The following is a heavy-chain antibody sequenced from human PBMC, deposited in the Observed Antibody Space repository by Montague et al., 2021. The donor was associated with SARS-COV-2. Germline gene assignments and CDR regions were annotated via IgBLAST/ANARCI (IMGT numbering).Heavy chain of an antibody. CDR2: ITYSGRT. Sequence: SETLSLTCTVSGGSVSNSPCYWGRISPPTGRGLDWVRSITYSGRTYFSPYNKSRLTISVASSENQFSLRLSSVTAADTAVYDCASSYYYGSGTYVYNYYMDVWGKGTTVTVSS. CDR3: ASSYYYGSGTYVYNYYMDV. V-gene: IGHV4-39*01. J-gene: IGHJ6*03. CDR1: GGSVSNSPCY. D-gene: IGHD3-10*01.